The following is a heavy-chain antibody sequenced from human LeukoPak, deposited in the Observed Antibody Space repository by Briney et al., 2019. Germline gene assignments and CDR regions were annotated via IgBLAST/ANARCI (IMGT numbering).Heavy chain of an antibody. CDR1: GFTFSGYW. V-gene: IGHV3-7*01. J-gene: IGHJ1*01. CDR2: IKKDGSEK. D-gene: IGHD5-24*01. Sequence: GGSLRLSCAASGFTFSGYWMSWLRQAPGRGLEWVANIKKDGSEKYYADSVKGRFTISRDNAKKSLYLQMSSLRAEDTAVYYCADGYGLFHHCGQGTLVTVAS. CDR3: ADGYGLFHH.